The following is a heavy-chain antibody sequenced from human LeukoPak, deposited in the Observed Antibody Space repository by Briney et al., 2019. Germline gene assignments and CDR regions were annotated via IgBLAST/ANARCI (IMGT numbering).Heavy chain of an antibody. CDR2: IYYSGNT. J-gene: IGHJ5*02. CDR1: GYSISSNNW. D-gene: IGHD1-1*01. V-gene: IGHV4-28*03. Sequence: KTSDTLSLTCAVPGYSISSNNWWAWIRQPPGKGLEWIGYIYYSGNTSYNPDNPSLTSRVTMSVDTSKNQLSLKLSSVTAADTAVYYCAREGTAGTNLNWFDPWGQGTLVTVSS. CDR3: AREGTAGTNLNWFDP.